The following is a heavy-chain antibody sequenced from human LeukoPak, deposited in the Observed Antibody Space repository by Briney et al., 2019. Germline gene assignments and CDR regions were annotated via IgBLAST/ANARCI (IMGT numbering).Heavy chain of an antibody. CDR3: ASRTGDY. D-gene: IGHD1-14*01. CDR1: GGSISSSSYY. CDR2: IYHSGST. Sequence: SETLSLTCTVSGGSISSSSYYWGWIRQPPGKGLEWIGEIYHSGSTNYNPSLKSRVTISVDKSKNQFSLKLSSVTAADTAVYYCASRTGDYWGQGTLVTVSS. J-gene: IGHJ4*02. V-gene: IGHV4-39*07.